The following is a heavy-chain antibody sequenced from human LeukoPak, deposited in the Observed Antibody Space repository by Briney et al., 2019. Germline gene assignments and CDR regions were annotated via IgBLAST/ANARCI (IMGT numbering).Heavy chain of an antibody. CDR1: GGSFSGYY. J-gene: IGHJ6*03. V-gene: IGHV4-34*01. Sequence: SETLSLTCAVYGGSFSGYYWSWIRQPPGKGPEWIGEINHSGSTNYNPSLKSRVTISVDTSKNQFSLKLSSVTAADTAVYYCARGHIQLWPRRGYYYYYMDVWGKGTTVTVSS. CDR2: INHSGST. CDR3: ARGHIQLWPRRGYYYYYMDV. D-gene: IGHD5-18*01.